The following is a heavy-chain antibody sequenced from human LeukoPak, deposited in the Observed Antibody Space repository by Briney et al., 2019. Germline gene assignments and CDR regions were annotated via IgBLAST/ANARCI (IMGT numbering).Heavy chain of an antibody. J-gene: IGHJ4*02. Sequence: PGGSLRLSCAASGFTFSSYAMHWVRQAPGKGLEYVSAISSNGGSTYYANSVKGRFTISRDNSKNTLYLQMGSLRAEDMAVYYCARSNHGCHDYWGQGTLVTVSS. CDR1: GFTFSSYA. V-gene: IGHV3-64*01. CDR2: ISSNGGST. CDR3: ARSNHGCHDY. D-gene: IGHD4-11*01.